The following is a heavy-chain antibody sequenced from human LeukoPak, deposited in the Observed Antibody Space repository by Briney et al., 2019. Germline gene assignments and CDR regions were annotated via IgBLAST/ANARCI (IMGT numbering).Heavy chain of an antibody. Sequence: GGSLRLSCAASGFIISDYGMSWVRQAPGKGLEWVSGINWNGGSTGYADSVKGRFTISRDNAKNSLYLQMNSLRAEDTALYYCARDAVLRNIAAAGYFDYWGQGTLVTVSS. CDR1: GFIISDYG. J-gene: IGHJ4*02. V-gene: IGHV3-20*04. CDR2: INWNGGST. D-gene: IGHD6-13*01. CDR3: ARDAVLRNIAAAGYFDY.